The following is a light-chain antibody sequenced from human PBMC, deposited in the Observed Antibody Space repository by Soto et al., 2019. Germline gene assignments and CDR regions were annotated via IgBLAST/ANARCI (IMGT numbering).Light chain of an antibody. Sequence: QSALTQPASVSGSPRQSITISCTATSSDVGAYDYVSWYQQYPGKAPKLMIYEVINRPSGVSNRFSGSKSGNTASLIISGLQAEDEADYYCSSYTSSSTLVFGGGTKVTVL. CDR1: SSDVGAYDY. V-gene: IGLV2-14*01. J-gene: IGLJ2*01. CDR2: EVI. CDR3: SSYTSSSTLV.